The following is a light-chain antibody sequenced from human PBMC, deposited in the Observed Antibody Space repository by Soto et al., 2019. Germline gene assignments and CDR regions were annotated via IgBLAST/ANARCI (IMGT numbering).Light chain of an antibody. CDR2: SAS. J-gene: IGKJ1*01. Sequence: EIVLTQSPGSLSLSPGERATLSCRASQSAGFSYLAWYQQKPGQAPRLLIYSASTRATGIPVRFSGSVSGTEFTLTISSLQSEDFAVYYCQQYNNWPRTFGQGTKVDIK. CDR3: QQYNNWPRT. CDR1: QSAGFSY. V-gene: IGKV3-15*01.